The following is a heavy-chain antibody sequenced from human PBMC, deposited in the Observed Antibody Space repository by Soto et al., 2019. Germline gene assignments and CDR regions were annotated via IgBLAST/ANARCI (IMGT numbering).Heavy chain of an antibody. CDR2: MNPNSGNT. V-gene: IGHV1-8*01. Sequence: ASVKVSCKTSGYTFSSYDMNWVRQAPGQGPEWMGWMNPNSGNTGYVQKIRGRDTMTRNTSMSTAFMEVSSLTSEDTAVYYCARGIFGSGSYFDLWGHGTLVTVSS. J-gene: IGHJ4*01. D-gene: IGHD3-10*01. CDR1: GYTFSSYD. CDR3: ARGIFGSGSYFDL.